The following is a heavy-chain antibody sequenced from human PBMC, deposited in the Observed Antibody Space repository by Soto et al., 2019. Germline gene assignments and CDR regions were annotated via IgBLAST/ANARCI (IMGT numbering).Heavy chain of an antibody. CDR3: ATTGYSSGWYKAAFDI. CDR1: GGSFSGYY. Sequence: SGTLSRTCAVYGGSFSGYYWSWIRQPPGKGLEWIGEINHSGSTNYNPSLKSRVTISVDTSKNQFSLKLSSVTAADTAVYYCATTGYSSGWYKAAFDIWGQGTMVTVSS. J-gene: IGHJ3*02. V-gene: IGHV4-34*01. D-gene: IGHD6-19*01. CDR2: INHSGST.